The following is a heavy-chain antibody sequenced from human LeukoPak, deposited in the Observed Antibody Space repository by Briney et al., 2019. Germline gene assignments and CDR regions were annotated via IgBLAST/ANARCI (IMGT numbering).Heavy chain of an antibody. CDR2: ISYDGSNK. V-gene: IGHV3-30-3*01. CDR1: GFTFSSYA. CDR3: ARDEYCSGGSSISYYYGMDV. J-gene: IGHJ6*02. Sequence: PGRSLRLSCAASGFTFSSYAMHWVRQAPGKGLEWVAVISYDGSNKYYADSVKGRFTISRDNSKNTLYLQMNSLRAEDTAVYYCARDEYCSGGSSISYYYGMDVWGQGTTVTVSS. D-gene: IGHD2-15*01.